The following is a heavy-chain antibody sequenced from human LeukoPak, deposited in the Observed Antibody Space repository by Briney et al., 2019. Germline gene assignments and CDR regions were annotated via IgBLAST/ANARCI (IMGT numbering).Heavy chain of an antibody. Sequence: ETLSLTCTVSGDSISSRNIYWGWIRQAPGKGLEWIGTVYHSGSTYYNPSLETRVIISADTSKNQLSLGLSSVTAADTALYYCARHLYFYGSGSRYFDFWGQGTLVTVSS. V-gene: IGHV4-39*01. D-gene: IGHD3-10*01. CDR2: VYHSGST. CDR3: ARHLYFYGSGSRYFDF. J-gene: IGHJ4*02. CDR1: GDSISSRNIY.